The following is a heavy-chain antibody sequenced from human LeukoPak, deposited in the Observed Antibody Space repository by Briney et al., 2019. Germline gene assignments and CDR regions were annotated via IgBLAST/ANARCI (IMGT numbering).Heavy chain of an antibody. V-gene: IGHV4-31*03. D-gene: IGHD5-12*01. CDR3: ARASAKWLRRYYFDY. CDR2: TYYSGST. Sequence: PSETLSLTCTVSGGSISSGGYYWSWIRQHPGKGLEWIGYTYYSGSTYYNPSLKSRVTISVDTSKNQFSLKLSSVTAADTAVYYCARASAKWLRRYYFDYWGQGTLVTVSS. J-gene: IGHJ4*02. CDR1: GGSISSGGYY.